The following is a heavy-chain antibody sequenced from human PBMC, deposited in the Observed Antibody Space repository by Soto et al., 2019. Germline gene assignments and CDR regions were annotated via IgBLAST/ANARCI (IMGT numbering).Heavy chain of an antibody. CDR1: GGSFSGYY. J-gene: IGHJ4*02. V-gene: IGHV4-34*01. CDR3: ARGASGWCSGSVVGY. CDR2: INHSGST. D-gene: IGHD3-10*02. Sequence: QVQLQQWGAGLLKPSETLSLTCAVYGGSFSGYYWSWIRQPPGKGLEWIGEINHSGSTNYNPSLRRRDTISVDTSKNQFPLKLSSATAADTAVYYCARGASGWCSGSVVGYWGQGTLVTVSS.